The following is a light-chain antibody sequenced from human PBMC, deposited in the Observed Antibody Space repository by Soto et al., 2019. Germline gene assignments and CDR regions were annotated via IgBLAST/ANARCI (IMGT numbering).Light chain of an antibody. CDR1: SSDVGGYNY. CDR2: EVS. J-gene: IGLJ1*01. V-gene: IGLV2-8*01. CDR3: SSYEGSNAYV. Sequence: QSELTQPPSASGSPGQSVTISCTGTSSDVGGYNYVSWYQQHPGKAPKLMLYEVSKRPSGVPDRFSGSKSGNTASLTVSGLQAEDEADYSCSSYEGSNAYVFGTGTKVTV.